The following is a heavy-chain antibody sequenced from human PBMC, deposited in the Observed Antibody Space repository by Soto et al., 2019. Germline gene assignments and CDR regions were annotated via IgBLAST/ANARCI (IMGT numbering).Heavy chain of an antibody. D-gene: IGHD6-13*01. Sequence: SATLSLTCTVSGGSISSYYWSWIRQPPGKGLEWIGYIYYSGSTNYNPSLKSRVTISVDTSKNQFSLKLSSVTAADTAVYYCARELGRQQLVNDIWFDPWGQGTLVTVSS. CDR3: ARELGRQQLVNDIWFDP. V-gene: IGHV4-59*01. CDR2: IYYSGST. CDR1: GGSISSYY. J-gene: IGHJ5*02.